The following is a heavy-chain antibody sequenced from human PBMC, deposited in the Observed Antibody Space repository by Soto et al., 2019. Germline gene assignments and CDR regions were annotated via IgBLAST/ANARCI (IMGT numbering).Heavy chain of an antibody. Sequence: PWWDLRRSGVGYGVTFSSYTMNWVRQTPGRRLEWVAYISSSGSTIYYAESVKGRFTVSRDNAKSSLYLQMDGLRDEDTAVYYCASGLGSSRSWGQGSRITVSS. CDR2: ISSSGSTI. CDR3: ASGLGSSRS. J-gene: IGHJ1*01. CDR1: GVTFSSYT. D-gene: IGHD3-10*01. V-gene: IGHV3-48*02.